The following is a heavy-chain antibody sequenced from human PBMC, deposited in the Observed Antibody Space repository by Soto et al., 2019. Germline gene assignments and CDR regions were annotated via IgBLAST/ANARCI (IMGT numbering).Heavy chain of an antibody. V-gene: IGHV3-23*01. CDR1: GFTFSSHA. D-gene: IGHD1-26*01. CDR3: AKSIVGASTPRYFNY. CDR2: ISGSGGST. J-gene: IGHJ4*02. Sequence: EVQLLESGGGLVQPGGSLRLSCAASGFTFSSHAMNWVRQAPGKGLEWVSAISGSGGSTYYADSVKGRFTISRDNSKNTLYLQMNSLRAEDTAVYYCAKSIVGASTPRYFNYWGQGTLVTVSS.